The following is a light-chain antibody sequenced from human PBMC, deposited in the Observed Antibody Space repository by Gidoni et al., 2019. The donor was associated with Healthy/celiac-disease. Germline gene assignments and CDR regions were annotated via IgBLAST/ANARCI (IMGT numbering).Light chain of an antibody. J-gene: IGLJ3*02. V-gene: IGLV1-40*01. CDR2: GNS. CDR1: SSNIGAGYD. Sequence: QSVLTQPHSVSGAPGQRVTISRTGSSSNIGAGYDVHWYQQLPGTAPKLLIYGNSRRPPGVPDPFSGSKSGTSASLASTGLQAEDEADYYCQSYDSSLSAWVFGGGTKLTVL. CDR3: QSYDSSLSAWV.